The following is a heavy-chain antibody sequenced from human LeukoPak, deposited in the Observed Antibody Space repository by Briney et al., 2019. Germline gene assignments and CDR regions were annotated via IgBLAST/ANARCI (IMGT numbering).Heavy chain of an antibody. CDR3: AGSVRGVTLSDYFDY. CDR1: GGSISSYY. CDR2: IYTSGST. Sequence: SETLSLTCTVSGGSISSYYWSWIRQPAGKGLEWIGRIYTSGSTNYNPSLKSRVTMSVDTSKNQFSLKLSSVTAADTAVYYCAGSVRGVTLSDYFDYWGQGTLVTVSS. V-gene: IGHV4-4*07. D-gene: IGHD3-10*01. J-gene: IGHJ4*02.